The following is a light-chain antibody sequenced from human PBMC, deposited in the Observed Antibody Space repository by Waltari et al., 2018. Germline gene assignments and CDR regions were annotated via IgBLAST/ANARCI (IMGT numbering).Light chain of an antibody. V-gene: IGKV3-15*01. CDR3: QQYHNWPPLT. CDR1: QDVTTN. J-gene: IGKJ4*01. CDR2: DAP. Sequence: VMTQSPATLSVSPVERAILSCTASQDVTTNLAWYPQQPGQPLRVLIYDAPTRATGIPARFSGSGSGAEFTRTISSLQSEDSAVYYCQQYHNWPPLTFGGGTNVEIK.